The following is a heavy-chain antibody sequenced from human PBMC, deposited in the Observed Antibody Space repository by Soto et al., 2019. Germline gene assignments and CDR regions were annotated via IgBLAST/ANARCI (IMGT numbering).Heavy chain of an antibody. Sequence: SETLSLTCAVYGGSFSGYYWSWIRQPPGKGLEWIGEINHSGSTNYNPSLKSRVTISVDTSKNQFSLKLSSVTAADTAVYYCARTDTAGDAFDIWGQGTMVTVSS. D-gene: IGHD2-2*02. V-gene: IGHV4-34*01. J-gene: IGHJ3*02. CDR3: ARTDTAGDAFDI. CDR1: GGSFSGYY. CDR2: INHSGST.